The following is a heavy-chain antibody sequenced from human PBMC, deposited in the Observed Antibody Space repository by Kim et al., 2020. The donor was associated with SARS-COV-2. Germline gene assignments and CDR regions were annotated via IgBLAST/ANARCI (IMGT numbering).Heavy chain of an antibody. CDR3: AKGRELAAAAWFDP. J-gene: IGHJ5*02. CDR2: ISGSGGRT. CDR1: GFTFSSYA. D-gene: IGHD6-13*01. V-gene: IGHV3-23*01. Sequence: GGSLRLSCAASGFTFSSYAMSWVRQAPGKGLEWVSAISGSGGRTYYEDSVKGRFTISRDNSKNTLDLQMNSLRAEDTAVYYCAKGRELAAAAWFDPWGQGTLVPVAS.